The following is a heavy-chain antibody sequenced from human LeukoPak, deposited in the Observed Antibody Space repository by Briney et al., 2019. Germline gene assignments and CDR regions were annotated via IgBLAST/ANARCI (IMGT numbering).Heavy chain of an antibody. CDR1: GGSIINSNW. J-gene: IGHJ4*02. D-gene: IGHD6-13*01. Sequence: SWTLPLTFLFCGGSIINSNWCGLVRQPPGKGLEWVVKIYHSGSTNYNPSLKSRVTISVDKSKKQSSLKLTYVTAADTAVYYCARDRRSFIAAAAPGVWGQGILVTVSS. CDR2: IYHSGST. CDR3: ARDRRSFIAAAAPGV. V-gene: IGHV4-4*02.